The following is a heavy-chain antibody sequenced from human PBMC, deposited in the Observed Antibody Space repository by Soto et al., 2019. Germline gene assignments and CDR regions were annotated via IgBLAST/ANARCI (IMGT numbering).Heavy chain of an antibody. Sequence: GGSLKLSCAASGFTFSTYAMHWVCQAPGKGLEWVALISYDGTNKYYADSVKGRFTISRDNSKNTVYLQMNSLRAEDTAVYYCARDPGYCSGGSCHFHFAYWGHGTLVTVSS. J-gene: IGHJ4*01. CDR1: GFTFSTYA. V-gene: IGHV3-30-3*01. CDR3: ARDPGYCSGGSCHFHFAY. D-gene: IGHD2-15*01. CDR2: ISYDGTNK.